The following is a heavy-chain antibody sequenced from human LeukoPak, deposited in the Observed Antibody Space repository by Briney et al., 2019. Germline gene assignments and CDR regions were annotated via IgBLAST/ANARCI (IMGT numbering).Heavy chain of an antibody. J-gene: IGHJ6*02. CDR2: IYSSGST. CDR3: AGDYSYGLYYYYGMDV. CDR1: GGFISSYY. Sequence: SETLSLTCSVSGGFISSYYWSWIRQPAGKGLEWIGRIYSSGSTNYNPSLKSRVTMSVDTSKNQFSLKLSSVTAADTAVYYCAGDYSYGLYYYYGMDVWGQGTTVTVSS. D-gene: IGHD5-18*01. V-gene: IGHV4-4*07.